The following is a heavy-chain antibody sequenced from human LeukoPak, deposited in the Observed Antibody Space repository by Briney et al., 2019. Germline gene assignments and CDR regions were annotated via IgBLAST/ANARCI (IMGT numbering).Heavy chain of an antibody. CDR2: ISSRSSYI. J-gene: IGHJ4*02. CDR1: GFTFSSYS. CDR3: ARGLNYYDRSPMAYYFDY. Sequence: GGSLRLSCAASGFTFSSYSMNCVRQAPGKGLEWFSSISSRSSYIYYAASVKGRFTISRENAKNSLYLKMNSLRAEDTAVYYCARGLNYYDRSPMAYYFDYWGQGTLVTVSS. V-gene: IGHV3-21*01. D-gene: IGHD3-22*01.